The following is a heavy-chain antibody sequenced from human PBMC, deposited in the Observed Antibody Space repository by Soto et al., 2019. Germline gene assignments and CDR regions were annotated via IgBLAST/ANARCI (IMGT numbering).Heavy chain of an antibody. D-gene: IGHD3-9*01. CDR3: ARDADILTGSDAFDI. CDR2: ISSSRSYT. CDR1: GFTFRDYY. J-gene: IGHJ3*02. V-gene: IGHV3-11*05. Sequence: GVPLRVSWAASGFTFRDYYMIVLRQAPGKGLEWVSYISSSRSYTNYADSVKGRFTISRDNAKNSLYLQMNSLRADDTAVYYCARDADILTGSDAFDIWGQGTMVTVSS.